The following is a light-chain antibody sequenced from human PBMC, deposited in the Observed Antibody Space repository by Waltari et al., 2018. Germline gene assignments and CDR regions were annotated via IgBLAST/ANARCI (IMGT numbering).Light chain of an antibody. Sequence: EIVLTQSPATLSLSPGETATLSCRASQSVSTYIAWYQQKPGQAPRLLIYDVIRRATGIPARFSGSGSWTDFTLTIRSLEPEDFAVYFCQQPYNWPRGAFGQGTKLEI. J-gene: IGKJ2*01. CDR1: QSVSTY. CDR3: QQPYNWPRGA. V-gene: IGKV3-11*01. CDR2: DVI.